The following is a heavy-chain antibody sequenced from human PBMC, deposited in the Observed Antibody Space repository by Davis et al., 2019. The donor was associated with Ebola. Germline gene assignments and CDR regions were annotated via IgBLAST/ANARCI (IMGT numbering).Heavy chain of an antibody. J-gene: IGHJ4*02. CDR1: GFTFSTYT. Sequence: GGSLRLSCAASGFTFSTYTMHWVRQAPGKGLEWVATISYDGNNKYNADSVKGRFTISRDNSKNTLYLQMDSLRPEDTAVYYCARDQRAYVSSAYCLYWGQGTLVTVSS. V-gene: IGHV3-30-3*01. CDR2: ISYDGNNK. CDR3: ARDQRAYVSSAYCLY. D-gene: IGHD3-22*01.